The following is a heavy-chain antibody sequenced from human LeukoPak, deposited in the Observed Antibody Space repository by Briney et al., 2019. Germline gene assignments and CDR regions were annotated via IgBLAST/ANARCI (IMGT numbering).Heavy chain of an antibody. J-gene: IGHJ4*02. V-gene: IGHV4-4*07. CDR1: GGSISSYY. Sequence: SETLSLTCTVSGGSISSYYWSWIRQPAGKGLEWIGRIYTSGSTNYNPSLKSRVTMSVDISKNQFSLKLSSVTAADTAVYYCAKDRWRRSSGGFDYWGQGTLVTVSS. D-gene: IGHD6-6*01. CDR2: IYTSGST. CDR3: AKDRWRRSSGGFDY.